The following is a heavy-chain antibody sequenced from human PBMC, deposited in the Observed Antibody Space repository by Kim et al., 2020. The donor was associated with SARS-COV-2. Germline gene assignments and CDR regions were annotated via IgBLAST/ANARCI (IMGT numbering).Heavy chain of an antibody. CDR3: ARGGGTTVTFYYYYYGMDV. Sequence: RVTISVDTSKNQFSLKLSSVTAADTAVYYCARGGGTTVTFYYYYYGMDVWGQGTTVTVSS. J-gene: IGHJ6*02. V-gene: IGHV4-39*01. D-gene: IGHD4-17*01.